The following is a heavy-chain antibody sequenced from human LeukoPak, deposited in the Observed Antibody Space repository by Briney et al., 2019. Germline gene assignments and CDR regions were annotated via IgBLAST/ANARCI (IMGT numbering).Heavy chain of an antibody. CDR1: GFTFNDFA. CDR2: ISSDGGDT. V-gene: IGHV3-64D*06. Sequence: PGGSLRLTCSASGFTFNDFALHWVRQAPGKGLEFVSTISSDGGDTYYADSVQGRFTISRDNSENTLYLQMSSLRVEDTAIYHRVEDRVSDSSSWHYYYGMDVWGKGTTVTVSS. J-gene: IGHJ6*04. D-gene: IGHD6-13*01. CDR3: VEDRVSDSSSWHYYYGMDV.